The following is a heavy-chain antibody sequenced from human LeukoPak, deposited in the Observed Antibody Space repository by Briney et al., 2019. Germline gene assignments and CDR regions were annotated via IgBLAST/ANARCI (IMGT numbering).Heavy chain of an antibody. J-gene: IGHJ4*02. D-gene: IGHD5-18*01. CDR3: ARERTWAYDSYSRPFDY. CDR1: GGSFSGYY. CDR2: INHSGST. Sequence: PSETLSLTCAVYGGSFSGYYWSWIRQPPGKGLEWIGEINHSGSTNYNPSLKSRVTISVDTSKNQFSLKLSSVTAADTAVYYCARERTWAYDSYSRPFDYWGQGTLVTVSS. V-gene: IGHV4-34*01.